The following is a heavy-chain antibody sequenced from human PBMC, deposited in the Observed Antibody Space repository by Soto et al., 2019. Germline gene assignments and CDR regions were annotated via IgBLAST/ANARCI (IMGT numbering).Heavy chain of an antibody. Sequence: ASVKVSCKASGGTFSSYAISWVRQAPGQGLEWMGGIIPIFGTANYAQKFQGRVTITADESTSTAYMELSSLRSEDTAVYYCASQDWWFGESHFDYWGQGTLVTVSS. J-gene: IGHJ4*02. CDR1: GGTFSSYA. CDR3: ASQDWWFGESHFDY. CDR2: IIPIFGTA. D-gene: IGHD3-10*01. V-gene: IGHV1-69*13.